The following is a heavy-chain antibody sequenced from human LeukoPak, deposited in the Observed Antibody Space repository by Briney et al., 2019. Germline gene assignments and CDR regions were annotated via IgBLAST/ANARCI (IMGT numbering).Heavy chain of an antibody. CDR2: IYYSGST. CDR1: GGSISSGDYY. J-gene: IGHJ3*02. Sequence: SETLSLTCTVSGGSISSGDYYWSWIRQPPGKGLEWIGYIYYSGSTYYNPSLKSRVTISVDTSKNQFSLKLSSVTAADTAVYYCARDGSGSYKSHALDIWGQGTMVTVSS. V-gene: IGHV4-30-4*08. D-gene: IGHD1-26*01. CDR3: ARDGSGSYKSHALDI.